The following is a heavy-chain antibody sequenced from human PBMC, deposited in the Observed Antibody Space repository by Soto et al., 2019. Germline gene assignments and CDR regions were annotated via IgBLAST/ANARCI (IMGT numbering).Heavy chain of an antibody. V-gene: IGHV4-59*01. CDR2: VYYTGST. Sequence: SETLSLTCTVSGGSIYGFYWSWIRQPPGKGLEWIGYVYYTGSTTYNPSLESRVTMSVDTSKNQFSLKLSSVSAADTAVYYCAKYRRTQAEGFTLDYWGQGTLVTDSS. D-gene: IGHD2-2*01. CDR3: AKYRRTQAEGFTLDY. J-gene: IGHJ4*02. CDR1: GGSIYGFY.